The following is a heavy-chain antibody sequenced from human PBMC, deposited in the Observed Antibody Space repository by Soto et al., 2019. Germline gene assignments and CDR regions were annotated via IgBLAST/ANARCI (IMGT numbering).Heavy chain of an antibody. CDR1: GGSISSSSYY. J-gene: IGHJ6*02. D-gene: IGHD6-13*01. V-gene: IGHV4-39*01. Sequence: QLQLQESGPGLVKPSETLSLTCTVSGGSISSSSYYWGWIRQPPGKGLEWIGSIYYSGSTYYNPSLKSRVTISVDTSKNQFSLKLSSVTAADTAVYYCARHRSFGSSWFDYCGMDVWGQGTTVTVSS. CDR3: ARHRSFGSSWFDYCGMDV. CDR2: IYYSGST.